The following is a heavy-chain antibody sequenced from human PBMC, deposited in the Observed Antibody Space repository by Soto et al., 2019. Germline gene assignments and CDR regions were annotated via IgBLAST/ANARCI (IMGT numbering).Heavy chain of an antibody. CDR3: ARVVSGATTDNWFDP. J-gene: IGHJ5*02. Sequence: SETLSLTCTVSGGSISSGDYYWSWIRQPPGKGLEWIGYIYYSGSTYYNSSLKSRVTISVDTSKNQFSLKLSSVTAADTAVYYCARVVSGATTDNWFDPWGQGTLVTVSS. CDR2: IYYSGST. D-gene: IGHD1-26*01. CDR1: GGSISSGDYY. V-gene: IGHV4-30-4*01.